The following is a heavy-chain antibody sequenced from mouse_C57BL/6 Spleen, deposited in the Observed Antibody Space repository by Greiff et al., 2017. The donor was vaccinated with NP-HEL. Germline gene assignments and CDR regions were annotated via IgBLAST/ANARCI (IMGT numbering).Heavy chain of an antibody. CDR1: GFNIKDYY. D-gene: IGHD1-1*01. CDR3: TTDYYGSSLFAY. Sequence: VQLQQSGAELVRPGASVKLSCTASGFNIKDYYMHWVKQRPEQGLEWIGRIDPEDGDTEYAPKFQGKATMTADTSSNTAYLQLSSLTSEDTAVYYCTTDYYGSSLFAYWGQGTLVTVSA. J-gene: IGHJ3*01. V-gene: IGHV14-1*01. CDR2: IDPEDGDT.